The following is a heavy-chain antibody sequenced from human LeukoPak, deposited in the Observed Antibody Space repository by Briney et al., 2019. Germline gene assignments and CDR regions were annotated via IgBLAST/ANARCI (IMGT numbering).Heavy chain of an antibody. Sequence: SETLSLTCTVSGASISSSSYYWGWIRQPPGKGLEWIGSIYSSGSTYYNSSLKSRVTISIDTSKNQVSLKMSSVTAADTAVYYCAKSGGYGLIDYWGQGTLVTVSS. J-gene: IGHJ4*01. V-gene: IGHV4-39*01. D-gene: IGHD6-25*01. CDR1: GASISSSSYY. CDR3: AKSGGYGLIDY. CDR2: IYSSGST.